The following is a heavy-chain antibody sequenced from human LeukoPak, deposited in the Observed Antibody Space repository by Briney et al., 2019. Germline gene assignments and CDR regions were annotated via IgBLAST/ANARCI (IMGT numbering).Heavy chain of an antibody. Sequence: SETLSLTCTVSGGSISSYYWSWIRQPAGKGLEWMGRIFTSGSTSYNPSLKSRVTMSLDTSKNQFSLKLSSVTAADTAVYFCSRGGADDLWGQGTLVTVSS. CDR2: IFTSGST. V-gene: IGHV4-4*07. J-gene: IGHJ5*02. CDR1: GGSISSYY. D-gene: IGHD3-16*01. CDR3: SRGGADDL.